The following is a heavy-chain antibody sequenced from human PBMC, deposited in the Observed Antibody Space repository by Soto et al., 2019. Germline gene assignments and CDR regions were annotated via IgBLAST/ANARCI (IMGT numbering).Heavy chain of an antibody. D-gene: IGHD6-6*01. Sequence: VQLLESGGGLVQPGESLRLSCAASGFTFSSYAMSWVRQAPGKGLEWVSVISGSDDSTYYADSVKGRFTISRDNSKNTMYLQMNSLRAEDTAGYYCAKRSSSSTFDYWGQGTLVTVSS. CDR3: AKRSSSSTFDY. CDR1: GFTFSSYA. V-gene: IGHV3-23*01. CDR2: ISGSDDST. J-gene: IGHJ4*02.